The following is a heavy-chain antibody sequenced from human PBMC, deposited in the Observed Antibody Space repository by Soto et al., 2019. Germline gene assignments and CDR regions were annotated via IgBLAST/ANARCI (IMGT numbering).Heavy chain of an antibody. V-gene: IGHV4-34*01. CDR2: INHSGST. CDR1: GGSFSCYY. CDR3: ARSYDSSGYPLLAVGYFDY. J-gene: IGHJ4*02. D-gene: IGHD3-22*01. Sequence: SETLSLTCAVYGGSFSCYYWSWIRQPPGKGLEWIGEINHSGSTNYNPSLKSRVTISVDTSKNQFSLKLSSVTAADTAVYYCARSYDSSGYPLLAVGYFDYWGQGTLVTVSS.